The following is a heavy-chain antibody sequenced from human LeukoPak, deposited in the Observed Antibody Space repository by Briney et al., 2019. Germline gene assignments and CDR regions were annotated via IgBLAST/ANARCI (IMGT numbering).Heavy chain of an antibody. CDR2: ISSSSTI. CDR3: ARDGRDIVVVPAAIRMDY. CDR1: GFTFSSYS. V-gene: IGHV3-48*02. D-gene: IGHD2-2*01. Sequence: PGGSLRLSCAASGFTFSSYSMNWVRQAPGKGLEWVSYISSSSTIYYADSVKGRFTISRDNAKNSLYLQMNSLRDEDTAVYYCARDGRDIVVVPAAIRMDYWGQGTLVTVSS. J-gene: IGHJ4*02.